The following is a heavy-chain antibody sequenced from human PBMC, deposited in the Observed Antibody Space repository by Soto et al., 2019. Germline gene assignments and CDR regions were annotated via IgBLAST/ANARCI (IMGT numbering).Heavy chain of an antibody. CDR3: ARDWVTGGTYLGIAD. V-gene: IGHV3-30*14. J-gene: IGHJ4*02. CDR1: GFTFSNHG. Sequence: QVQLVESGGGLVQPGRSLRLSCAASGFTFSNHGIHWVRQAPGKGLEWVTFISYDGRETYYEDSVKGRFTISRDNSPNTVYLQMTSLRPEDTAVYFCARDWVTGGTYLGIADWGQGTLVTVSS. CDR2: ISYDGRET. D-gene: IGHD2-21*02.